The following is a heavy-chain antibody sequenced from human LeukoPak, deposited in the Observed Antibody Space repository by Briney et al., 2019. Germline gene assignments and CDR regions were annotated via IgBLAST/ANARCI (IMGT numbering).Heavy chain of an antibody. CDR3: ARGDRSCGGDCYTPYFDY. D-gene: IGHD2-21*02. V-gene: IGHV3-7*01. CDR2: IKQDGSEK. J-gene: IGHJ4*02. CDR1: GFTFSSYS. Sequence: SGGSLRLSCAASGFTFSSYSMNWVRQAPGKGLEWVANIKQDGSEKYYVDSVKGRFTISRDNAKNSLYLQMNSLRAEDTAVYYCARGDRSCGGDCYTPYFDYWGQGALVTVSS.